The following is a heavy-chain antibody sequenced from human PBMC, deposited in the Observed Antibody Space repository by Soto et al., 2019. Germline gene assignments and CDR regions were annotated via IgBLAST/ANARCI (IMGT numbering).Heavy chain of an antibody. CDR3: ARGASSGAFDY. D-gene: IGHD3-10*01. J-gene: IGHJ4*02. Sequence: QVQFVQSGAEVKKPGASVQVSCKASGYTFTTYYLHWMRQAPGQRLEWMGWINPNNGNTRYSQNFQDRVTLTRDTSANSVYMELSSLTSEDTAMYYCARGASSGAFDYWGQGTLVTVSS. V-gene: IGHV1-3*01. CDR2: INPNNGNT. CDR1: GYTFTTYY.